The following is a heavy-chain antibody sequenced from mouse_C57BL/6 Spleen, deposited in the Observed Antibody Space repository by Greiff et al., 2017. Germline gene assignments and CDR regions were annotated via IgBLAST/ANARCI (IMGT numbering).Heavy chain of an antibody. Sequence: VQLQQPGAELVRPGTSVKLSCKASGYTFTSYWMHWVKQRPGQGLEWIGVIDPSDSYTNYNQKFKGKATLTVDTSYSTAYMQFSSLTSEDSAVYYCARGADGRAYWGQGTLVTVSA. V-gene: IGHV1-59*01. CDR2: IDPSDSYT. J-gene: IGHJ3*01. CDR1: GYTFTSYW. CDR3: ARGADGRAY.